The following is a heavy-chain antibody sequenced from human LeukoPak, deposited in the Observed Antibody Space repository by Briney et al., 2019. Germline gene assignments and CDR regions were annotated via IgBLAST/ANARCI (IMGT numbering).Heavy chain of an antibody. Sequence: ASVKVSCKASGYTFTSYDINWVRQATGQGLEWMGWMNPNSGNTGYAQKFQGRVTMTRNTSISTAYMELSSLRSEDTAVYYCARGMVRGVFYYYYYVDVWGKGTTVTISS. D-gene: IGHD3-10*01. V-gene: IGHV1-8*01. CDR1: GYTFTSYD. CDR3: ARGMVRGVFYYYYYVDV. CDR2: MNPNSGNT. J-gene: IGHJ6*03.